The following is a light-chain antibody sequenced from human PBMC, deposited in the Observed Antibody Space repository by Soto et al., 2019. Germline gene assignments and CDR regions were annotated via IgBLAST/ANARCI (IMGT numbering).Light chain of an antibody. CDR2: ATS. V-gene: IGKV3D-15*01. Sequence: EIVLTQSPTTLSWSPGERATLSCRARQRISGYLAWYQQRPGQAPRLLIYATSTRSTDVPDRFSGSGSGTEFTLTISSLQSEDFAVYFCQQYHDWPGTFGQGTKVDIK. CDR1: QRISGY. CDR3: QQYHDWPGT. J-gene: IGKJ1*01.